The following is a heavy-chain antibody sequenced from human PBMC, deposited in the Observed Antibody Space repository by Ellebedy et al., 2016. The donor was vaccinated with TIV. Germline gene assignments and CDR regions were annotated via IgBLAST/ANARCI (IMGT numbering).Heavy chain of an antibody. V-gene: IGHV3-30*02. D-gene: IGHD2-15*01. CDR1: GFTFSSYG. CDR2: IWYDGSNK. CDR3: AGPSGGDAFDI. J-gene: IGHJ3*02. Sequence: GESLKISCAASGFTFSSYGMHWVRQAPGKGLEWVAVIWYDGSNKYYADSVKGRFTISRDNSKNTLYLQMSSLRAEDTAVYYCAGPSGGDAFDIWGQGTMVTVSS.